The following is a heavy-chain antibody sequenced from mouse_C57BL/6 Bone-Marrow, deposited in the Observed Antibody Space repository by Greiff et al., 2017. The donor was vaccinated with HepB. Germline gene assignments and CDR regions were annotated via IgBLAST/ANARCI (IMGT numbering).Heavy chain of an antibody. CDR2: ISDGGSYT. CDR1: GFTFSSYA. J-gene: IGHJ1*03. Sequence: EVKLVESGGGLVKPGGSLKLSCAASGFTFSSYAMSWVRQTPEKRLEWVATISDGGSYTYYPDNVKGRFTISRDNAKNNLYLQMSHLKSEDTAMYYCARAYSPWYFGVWGTGTTVTVSS. CDR3: ARAYSPWYFGV. D-gene: IGHD2-10*01. V-gene: IGHV5-4*03.